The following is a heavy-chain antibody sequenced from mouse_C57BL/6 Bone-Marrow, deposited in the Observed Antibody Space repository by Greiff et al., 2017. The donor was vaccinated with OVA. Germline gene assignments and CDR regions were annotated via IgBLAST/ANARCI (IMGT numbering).Heavy chain of an antibody. CDR1: GYTFTDYE. J-gene: IGHJ2*01. CDR3: TNIWYHDY. V-gene: IGHV1-15*01. CDR2: IDPETGGT. D-gene: IGHD2-1*01. Sequence: QVQLKESGAELVRPGASVTLSCKASGYTFTDYEMHWVKQTPVHGLEWIGAIDPETGGTAYNQKFKGKAILTADKSSSTAYMELRSLTSEDSAVYYCTNIWYHDYWGQGTTLTVSS.